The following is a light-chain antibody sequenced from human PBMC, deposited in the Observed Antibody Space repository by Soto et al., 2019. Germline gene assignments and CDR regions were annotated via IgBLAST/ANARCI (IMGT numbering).Light chain of an antibody. CDR3: QKNNNCPPT. V-gene: IGKV3-15*01. J-gene: IGKJ5*01. CDR1: QSVSSN. Sequence: ETVMTQSPATLSVSPGQRATLSCRASQSVSSNLAWYQQKPGQAPRLLIYGASTRASGFPARFSGSGSETEFTLTISSLQSEDFAVYSCQKNNNCPPTFGQGTRLEI. CDR2: GAS.